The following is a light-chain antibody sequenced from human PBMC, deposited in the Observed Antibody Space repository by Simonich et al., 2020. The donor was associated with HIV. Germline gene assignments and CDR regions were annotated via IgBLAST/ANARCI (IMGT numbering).Light chain of an antibody. CDR3: QQRSNWPLT. CDR1: QSVSSY. V-gene: IGKV3-11*01. Sequence: EIVLTQSPATLSLSPGERATLSCRASQSVSSYLAWYQQKPGQAPSRLIYDASNRATGIPARFSGRGSGTDFALTISSLEPEDFAVYYCQQRSNWPLTFGGGTKVEIK. CDR2: DAS. J-gene: IGKJ4*01.